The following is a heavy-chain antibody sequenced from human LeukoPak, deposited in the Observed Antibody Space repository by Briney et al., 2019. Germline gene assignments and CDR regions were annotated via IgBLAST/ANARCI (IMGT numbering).Heavy chain of an antibody. CDR1: GFTFSSYS. D-gene: IGHD3-9*01. CDR2: ISSSSSYI. J-gene: IGHJ4*02. V-gene: IGHV3-21*01. CDR3: ARGDDILTGAVDY. Sequence: PGGSLRLSCAASGFTFSSYSMNWVRQAPGKGLEWVSSISSSSSYIYYADSVKGRFTISRDNAKNSLYLQMNSLRAEDTVVYYCARGDDILTGAVDYWGQGTLVTVSS.